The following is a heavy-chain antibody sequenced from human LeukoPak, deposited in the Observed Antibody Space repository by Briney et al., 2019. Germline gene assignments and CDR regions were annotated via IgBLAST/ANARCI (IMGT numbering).Heavy chain of an antibody. CDR2: TYDSGYT. V-gene: IGHV4-59*01. CDR1: GGSISGYY. Sequence: PSETLSLTCTVSGGSISGYYWTWIRLPPGKGLEWIGYTYDSGYTNYNPSLKSRVTISVDMSKNQFSLKLSSVTAADTAVYYCARVMGSGWTGFDYWGQGTLVTVSS. J-gene: IGHJ4*02. CDR3: ARVMGSGWTGFDY. D-gene: IGHD6-19*01.